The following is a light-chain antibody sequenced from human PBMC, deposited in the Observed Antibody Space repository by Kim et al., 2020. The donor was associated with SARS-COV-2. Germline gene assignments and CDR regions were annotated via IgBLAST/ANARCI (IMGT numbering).Light chain of an antibody. V-gene: IGLV1-51*01. CDR2: HNN. J-gene: IGLJ1*01. CDR3: GTWDRSLSAYV. Sequence: GQKVTISSSGRRSHIGHNSVSLYPQLPGKAPKLLIYHNNKRPSGIPDRFSGSKSGTSATLGITGLQPGDEADYYCGTWDRSLSAYVFGTGTKVTVL. CDR1: RSHIGHNS.